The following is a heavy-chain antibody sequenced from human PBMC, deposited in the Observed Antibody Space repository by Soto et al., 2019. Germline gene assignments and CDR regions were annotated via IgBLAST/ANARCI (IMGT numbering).Heavy chain of an antibody. CDR3: ARDNSAANGVLDH. J-gene: IGHJ4*02. V-gene: IGHV1-46*04. D-gene: IGHD1-1*01. CDR1: GYTFTNYY. CDR2: INPSARSA. Sequence: ASVKVSCKASGYTFTNYYLHWVRQAPGQGLEWVGMINPSARSASYAQKLRGRLTMDRDTSTTTVYMELSRLTFEDTAVYFCARDNSAANGVLDHWGQGTLVTVSS.